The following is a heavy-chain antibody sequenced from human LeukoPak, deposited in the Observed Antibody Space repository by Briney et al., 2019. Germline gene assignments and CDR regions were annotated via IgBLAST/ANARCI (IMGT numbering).Heavy chain of an antibody. V-gene: IGHV4-59*01. CDR2: IYYSGST. CDR1: GGSISSYY. Sequence: PSETLSLTCTVSGGSISSYYWSWIRQPPGKGLEWIGYIYYSGSTNYNPSLKSRVTISVDTSKNQFPLKLSSVTAADTAVYYCARGGYYYDSSGQRRDAFDIWGQGTMVTVSS. J-gene: IGHJ3*02. D-gene: IGHD3-22*01. CDR3: ARGGYYYDSSGQRRDAFDI.